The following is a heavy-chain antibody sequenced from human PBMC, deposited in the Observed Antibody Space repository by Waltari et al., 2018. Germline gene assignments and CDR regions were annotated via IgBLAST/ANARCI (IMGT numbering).Heavy chain of an antibody. V-gene: IGHV3-23*04. CDR1: GFTFSSYA. CDR3: AKRSRAPGIAAAGVPGA. D-gene: IGHD6-13*01. J-gene: IGHJ5*02. Sequence: EVQLVESGGGLVQPGGSLRLSCAASGFTFSSYAMSWVRQAPGKGLEWVSAISGSGGSTYYADSVKGRFTISRDNSKNTLYLQMNSLRAEDTAVYYCAKRSRAPGIAAAGVPGAWGQGTLVTVSS. CDR2: ISGSGGST.